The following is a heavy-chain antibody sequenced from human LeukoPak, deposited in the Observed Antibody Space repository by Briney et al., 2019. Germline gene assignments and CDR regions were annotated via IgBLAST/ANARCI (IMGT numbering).Heavy chain of an antibody. V-gene: IGHV4-39*07. CDR1: GGSISSSSYY. Sequence: PSETLSLTCTVSGGSISSSSYYWGWIRQPPGKGLEWIGTIYYRGCTYYNPSLKSRVTISVDRSKNQFSLKLSSVTAADTAVYYCARDAYGGNSEVGYWGQGTLVTVSS. CDR3: ARDAYGGNSEVGY. CDR2: IYYRGCT. D-gene: IGHD4-23*01. J-gene: IGHJ4*02.